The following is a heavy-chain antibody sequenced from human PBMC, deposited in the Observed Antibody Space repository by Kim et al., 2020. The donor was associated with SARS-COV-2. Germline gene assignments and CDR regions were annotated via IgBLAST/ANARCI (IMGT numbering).Heavy chain of an antibody. CDR2: INTDGRDT. Sequence: GGSLRLSCVTSGFTFSDSWMHWVRQAPGNGLVWVSRINTDGRDTSYADSVKGRFTISRDNAKHTLYLQMNSLRAEDTAVYYCARVVPGTNIFDYWGQGTLVTVSS. CDR3: ARVVPGTNIFDY. V-gene: IGHV3-74*01. J-gene: IGHJ4*02. D-gene: IGHD1-7*01. CDR1: GFTFSDSW.